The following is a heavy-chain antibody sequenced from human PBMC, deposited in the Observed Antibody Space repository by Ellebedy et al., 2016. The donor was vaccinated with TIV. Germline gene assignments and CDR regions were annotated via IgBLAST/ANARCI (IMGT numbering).Heavy chain of an antibody. J-gene: IGHJ5*02. CDR3: RGVVVPAAEGWFDP. D-gene: IGHD2-2*01. V-gene: IGHV3-23*01. CDR1: GLTLSSYA. CDR2: ISGSGGST. Sequence: PGGSLRLSCEASGLTLSSYAMSWVRQAPGKGLEWVSAISGSGGSTYYADSVKGRFTISRDNSKNTLYLQRNSLRAEDTAVYYCRGVVVPAAEGWFDPWGQGTLVTVSS.